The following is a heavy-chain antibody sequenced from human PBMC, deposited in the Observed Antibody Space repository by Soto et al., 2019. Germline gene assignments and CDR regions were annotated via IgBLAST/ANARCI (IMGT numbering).Heavy chain of an antibody. J-gene: IGHJ5*02. CDR2: IYWDDDK. Sequence: QITLKESGPTLVKPTQTLTLTCTFSGFSLTTSGVGVGWIRQPPGKAREWLALIYWDDDKRYSHSLKRRLTITKXXSXNXVVLTMTNRDPVDTATYYCEHRRECNTNCNEGWLDPWGQGTLVTVSS. V-gene: IGHV2-5*02. CDR3: EHRRECNTNCNEGWLDP. D-gene: IGHD1-1*01. CDR1: GFSLTTSGVG.